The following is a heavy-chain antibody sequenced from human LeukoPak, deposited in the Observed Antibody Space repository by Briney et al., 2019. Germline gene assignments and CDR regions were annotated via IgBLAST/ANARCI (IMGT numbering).Heavy chain of an antibody. Sequence: GGSLRLSCAASGFTFSSYWMSWVRQAPGKGLEWVANIKQDGSEKYYVDSVKGRFTISRDNAKNSRYLQMNSLRAEDTAVYYCARVEGYCSSTSCRPNYFDLWGRGTLVTVSS. CDR3: ARVEGYCSSTSCRPNYFDL. D-gene: IGHD2-2*01. J-gene: IGHJ2*01. CDR1: GFTFSSYW. CDR2: IKQDGSEK. V-gene: IGHV3-7*01.